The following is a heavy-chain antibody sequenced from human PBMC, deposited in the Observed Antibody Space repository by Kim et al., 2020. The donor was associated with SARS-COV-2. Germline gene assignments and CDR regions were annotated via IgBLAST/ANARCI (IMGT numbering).Heavy chain of an antibody. D-gene: IGHD6-13*01. CDR2: GDAT. V-gene: IGHV3-23*01. Sequence: GDATEYSDPRGGRLTISRDNSKNTLSLQMNSLRAEDTALYYCAKTGQLDYWGQGTLVTVSS. J-gene: IGHJ4*02. CDR3: AKTGQLDY.